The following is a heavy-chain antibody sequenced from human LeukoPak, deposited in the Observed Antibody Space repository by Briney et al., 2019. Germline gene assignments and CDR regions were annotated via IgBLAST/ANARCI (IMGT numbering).Heavy chain of an antibody. CDR1: GFTFDDYA. V-gene: IGHV3-9*01. D-gene: IGHD3-10*01. Sequence: GGSLRLSCAASGFTFDDYAMHWVRQAPGKGLEWVSGISWNSGSIGYADSVKGRFTISRDNAKNSLYLQMNSLRVEDTAVYYCARGDLWLGHWGQGSLVTVSS. J-gene: IGHJ4*02. CDR2: ISWNSGSI. CDR3: ARGDLWLGH.